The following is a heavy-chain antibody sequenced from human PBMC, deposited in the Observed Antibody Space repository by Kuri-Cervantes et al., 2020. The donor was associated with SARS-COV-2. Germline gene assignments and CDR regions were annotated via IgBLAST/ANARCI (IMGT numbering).Heavy chain of an antibody. CDR2: IYYSGGT. CDR3: ARVEARYSSGGYFDY. CDR1: GGSISSYY. Sequence: GSLRLSCTVSGGSISSYYWSWIRQPAGKGLEWIGRIYYSGGTYYNPSLKSRVTISVDTSKNQFSLKLSSVTAADTAVYYCARVEARYSSGGYFDYWGQGTLVTVSS. D-gene: IGHD6-19*01. J-gene: IGHJ4*02. V-gene: IGHV4-4*07.